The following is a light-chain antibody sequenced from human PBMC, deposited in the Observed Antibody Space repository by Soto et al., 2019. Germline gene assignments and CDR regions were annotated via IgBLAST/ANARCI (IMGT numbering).Light chain of an antibody. CDR3: QQCGSSPWT. Sequence: VSTQSPGTLSLSPGERVTLSCRASQSVSSSYLAWYQHKPGQAPRLLIYGASSRATGIPDRFSGSESGTDFTLTISRLEPEDFAVYYCQQCGSSPWTFGQGTKVDIK. V-gene: IGKV3-20*01. CDR2: GAS. CDR1: QSVSSSY. J-gene: IGKJ1*01.